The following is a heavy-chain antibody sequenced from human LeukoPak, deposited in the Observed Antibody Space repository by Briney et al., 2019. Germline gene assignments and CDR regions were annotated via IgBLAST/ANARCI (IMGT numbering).Heavy chain of an antibody. CDR3: ARDSTTRGYSGLFDS. J-gene: IGHJ4*02. CDR2: INTGSIYT. D-gene: IGHD1-26*01. Sequence: PGGSLRLSCAASGFTFSDYYMNWIRQAPGKGLEWVSYINTGSIYTNYADSVRGRFTISRDNAKNSLYLQINSLRAEDTAVYYCARDSTTRGYSGLFDSWGQGTLVTVSS. CDR1: GFTFSDYY. V-gene: IGHV3-11*06.